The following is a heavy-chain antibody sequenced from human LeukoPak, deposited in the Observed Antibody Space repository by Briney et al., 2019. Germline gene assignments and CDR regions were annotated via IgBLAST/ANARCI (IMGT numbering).Heavy chain of an antibody. CDR1: GGSISSGGYS. Sequence: SETLSLTCAVSGGSISSGGYSWRWIRQPPGKGLAWIGYIYHSGSTYYNPSLKSRVTISVDRSKNQFSLKLSSVTAADTAVYYCARATNYYGSGSYGFDYWGQGTLVTVSS. CDR3: ARATNYYGSGSYGFDY. J-gene: IGHJ4*02. D-gene: IGHD3-10*01. V-gene: IGHV4-30-2*01. CDR2: IYHSGST.